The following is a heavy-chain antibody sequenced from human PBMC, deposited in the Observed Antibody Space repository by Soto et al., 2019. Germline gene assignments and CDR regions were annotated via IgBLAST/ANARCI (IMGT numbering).Heavy chain of an antibody. V-gene: IGHV4-39*01. Sequence: QLQLQESGPGLVNPSETLSLTCTVSGGSISSSSYYWGWIRQPPGKGLEWIGSIYYSGSTYYNPSLKSRVTISVDTSKNQFSLKLSSVTAADTAVYYCARHDLGYCSGGSCYPNDYYYGMDVWGQGTTVTVSS. J-gene: IGHJ6*02. CDR1: GGSISSSSYY. D-gene: IGHD2-15*01. CDR2: IYYSGST. CDR3: ARHDLGYCSGGSCYPNDYYYGMDV.